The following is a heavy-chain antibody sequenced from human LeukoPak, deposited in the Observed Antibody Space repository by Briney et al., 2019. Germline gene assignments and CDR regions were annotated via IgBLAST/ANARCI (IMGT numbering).Heavy chain of an antibody. CDR2: ISAYNGNT. CDR1: GYTFASYG. CDR3: ARGPVVPAAIGLGADAFDI. V-gene: IGHV1-18*01. Sequence: ASVKVSCKASGYTFASYGITWLRQTPGQGLEWMGWISAYNGNTNYAQKLQGRVTMTTDTSTSTAYMELRSLRSDDTAVYYCARGPVVPAAIGLGADAFDIWGQGTMVTVSS. J-gene: IGHJ3*02. D-gene: IGHD2-2*01.